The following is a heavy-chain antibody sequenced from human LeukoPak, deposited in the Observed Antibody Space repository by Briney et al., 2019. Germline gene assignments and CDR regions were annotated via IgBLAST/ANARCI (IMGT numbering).Heavy chain of an antibody. Sequence: SQTLSLTCTVSGGSISSGDYYWSWIRQPPGKGLEWIGYIYYSGSTNYNPSLKSRVTISVDTSKNQFSLKLSSVTAADTAVYYCARRAGWRPTGAFDIWGQGTMVTVSS. CDR3: ARRAGWRPTGAFDI. CDR2: IYYSGST. J-gene: IGHJ3*02. D-gene: IGHD3-3*01. CDR1: GGSISSGDYY. V-gene: IGHV4-30-4*01.